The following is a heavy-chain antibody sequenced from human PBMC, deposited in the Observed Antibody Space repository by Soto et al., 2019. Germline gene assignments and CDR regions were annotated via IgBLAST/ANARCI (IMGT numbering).Heavy chain of an antibody. CDR2: IYYSGST. V-gene: IGHV4-39*01. CDR1: GGSISSSSYY. Sequence: KPSETLSLTCTVSGGSISSSSYYWGWIRQPPGKGLEWIGSIYYSGSTYYNPSLKSRVTISVDTSKNQFSLKLSSVTAADTAVYYCARLLRPGRYGMDVWGQGTTVTVSS. CDR3: ARLLRPGRYGMDV. D-gene: IGHD3-10*01. J-gene: IGHJ6*02.